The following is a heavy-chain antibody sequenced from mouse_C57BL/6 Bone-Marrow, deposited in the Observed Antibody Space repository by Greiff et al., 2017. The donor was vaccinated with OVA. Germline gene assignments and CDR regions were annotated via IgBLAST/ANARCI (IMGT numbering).Heavy chain of an antibody. CDR2: INPGSGGT. J-gene: IGHJ3*01. CDR1: GYAFTNYL. CDR3: ARTRGLPWFAY. V-gene: IGHV1-54*01. Sequence: VQLVESGAELVRPGTSVKVSCKASGYAFTNYLLEWVKQRPGQGLEWIGVINPGSGGTNYNEKFKGKATLTADKYSSTAYMQLSSLTSEDSAVYFSARTRGLPWFAYWGQGTLVTVSA.